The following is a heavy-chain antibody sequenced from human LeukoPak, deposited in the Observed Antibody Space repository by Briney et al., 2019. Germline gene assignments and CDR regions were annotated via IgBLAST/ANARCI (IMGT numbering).Heavy chain of an antibody. CDR2: IKSKTDGGTT. CDR1: GFTFSNAW. J-gene: IGHJ4*02. Sequence: GGSLRLSCAASGFTFSNAWMSWVRQAPGKGLEWVGRIKSKTDGGTTDYAAPVKGRFTISRDDSKNTLYLQMNSLKTEDTAVYYCTTEGDYGDYESFDYWGQGTLVTVSS. V-gene: IGHV3-15*01. D-gene: IGHD4-17*01. CDR3: TTEGDYGDYESFDY.